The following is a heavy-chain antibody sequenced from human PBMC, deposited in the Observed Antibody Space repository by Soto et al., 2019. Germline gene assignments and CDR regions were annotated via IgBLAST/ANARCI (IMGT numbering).Heavy chain of an antibody. CDR2: IYYSGPT. J-gene: IGHJ4*02. CDR3: AGAYSPYDN. Sequence: PWDTLSLTCTVSGGSVSRDSNFWSWLRQPPGKGLEWIAYIYYSGPTRYNPSLERRVTISIAAPKNQGSLNLTSVTAAATHVYYCAGAYSPYDNWGRGTLVTVSS. V-gene: IGHV4-61*01. CDR1: GGSVSRDSNF. D-gene: IGHD4-4*01.